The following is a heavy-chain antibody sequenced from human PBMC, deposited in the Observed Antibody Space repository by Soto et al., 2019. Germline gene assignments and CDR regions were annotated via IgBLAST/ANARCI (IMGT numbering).Heavy chain of an antibody. V-gene: IGHV1-2*04. CDR2: INPNSGGT. CDR3: ARGLDIAAAGTFDY. Sequence: ASVKVSCKASGYTFTSYAMHWVRQAPGQGLEWMGWINPNSGGTNYAQKFQGWVTMTRDTSISTAYMELSRLRSDDTAVYYCARGLDIAAAGTFDYWGQGTLVTVSS. D-gene: IGHD6-13*01. J-gene: IGHJ4*02. CDR1: GYTFTSYA.